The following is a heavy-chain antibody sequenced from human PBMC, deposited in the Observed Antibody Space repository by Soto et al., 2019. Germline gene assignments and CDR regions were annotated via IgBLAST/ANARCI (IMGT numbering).Heavy chain of an antibody. CDR1: GGTFSSYA. J-gene: IGHJ5*02. CDR3: AQSLGIVVVITARNWFDP. D-gene: IGHD3-22*01. Sequence: QVQLVQSGAEVKKPGSSVKVSCKASGGTFSSYAISWVRQAPGQGLEWMGGIIPIFGTASYAQKFQGRVTITADEATSTAYMELSSLRSEDRAVYYCAQSLGIVVVITARNWFDPWGQGTLVTVSS. V-gene: IGHV1-69*01. CDR2: IIPIFGTA.